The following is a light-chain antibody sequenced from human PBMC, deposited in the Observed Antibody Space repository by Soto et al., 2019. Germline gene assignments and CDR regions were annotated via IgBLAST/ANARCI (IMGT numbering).Light chain of an antibody. CDR2: DAS. J-gene: IGKJ1*01. Sequence: IQMTQSPSTLSASVGDRVTITCRASQSISSWLAWYQQKPGKAPKLLIYDASSLESGVPSRFSGSGSGTEFTLTISSLQPDDFATIYCQQTYSTPWTFGQGTKVDIK. CDR3: QQTYSTPWT. CDR1: QSISSW. V-gene: IGKV1-5*01.